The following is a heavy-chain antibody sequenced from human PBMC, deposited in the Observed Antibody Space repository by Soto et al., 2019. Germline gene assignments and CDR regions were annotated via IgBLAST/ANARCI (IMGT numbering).Heavy chain of an antibody. CDR3: ARQGSY. Sequence: QLQLQESGPGLVKPSETLSRTCTVSGVSISDTSYYWGWIRQPPGKGLEWIGTIYFNGNTFYNPSLKSRLTISVDTSSNQFSLRLTSVTAADTAVYYCARQGSYWGQGTLVAVSS. J-gene: IGHJ4*02. CDR2: IYFNGNT. V-gene: IGHV4-39*01. CDR1: GVSISDTSYY.